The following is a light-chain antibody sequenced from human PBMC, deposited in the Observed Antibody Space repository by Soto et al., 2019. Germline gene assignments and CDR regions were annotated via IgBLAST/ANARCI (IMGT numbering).Light chain of an antibody. CDR1: QDTSNY. Sequence: DIQMTQSPSSLSASVGDRVTITCQASQDTSNYLNWYQQKPGKAPKLLIYDASNLETGVPSRFSGSGYGTDFTFTISSLQPEDIATYYCQQYDNLLLSFGPGTKVDIK. J-gene: IGKJ3*01. V-gene: IGKV1-33*01. CDR2: DAS. CDR3: QQYDNLLLS.